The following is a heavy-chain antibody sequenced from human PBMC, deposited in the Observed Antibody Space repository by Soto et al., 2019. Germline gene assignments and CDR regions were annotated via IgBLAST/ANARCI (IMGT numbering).Heavy chain of an antibody. V-gene: IGHV4-61*01. J-gene: IGHJ5*02. D-gene: IGHD4-17*01. CDR2: ISNSGST. CDR3: ARRNYGGNWFDT. Sequence: PSETLSLTCIVSGASVTTHTYYWTWIRQPPGQGLEWIGYISNSGSTNNNPSLRSRITISADTSKNQFYLKLNVVSAAASAVYYCARRNYGGNWFDTGGQGTLVTVSS. CDR1: GASVTTHTYY.